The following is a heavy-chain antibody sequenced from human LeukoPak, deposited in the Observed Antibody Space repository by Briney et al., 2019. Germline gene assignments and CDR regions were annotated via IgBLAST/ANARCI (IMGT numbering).Heavy chain of an antibody. V-gene: IGHV1-2*02. CDR3: ARGLYSYGQYYFDY. Sequence: GASVKVSCKASGYTFTGYYMHWVRQAPGQGLERMGWINPNSGGTNYAQKFQGRVTMTRDTSISTAYMELSRLRSDDTAVYYCARGLYSYGQYYFDYWGQGTLVTVSS. CDR2: INPNSGGT. CDR1: GYTFTGYY. J-gene: IGHJ4*02. D-gene: IGHD5-18*01.